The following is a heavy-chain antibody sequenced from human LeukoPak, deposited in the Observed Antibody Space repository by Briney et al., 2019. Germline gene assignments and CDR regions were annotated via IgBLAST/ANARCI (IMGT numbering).Heavy chain of an antibody. CDR2: ISGSGGST. V-gene: IGHV3-23*01. CDR1: GFTFSSYA. CDR3: ANIGSLAVYARDYY. J-gene: IGHJ4*02. Sequence: PGGSLRLSCAASGFTFSSYAMSWVRQAPGKGLEWVSAISGSGGSTYYADSVKGRFTISRDNSKNTLYLQMNSLRAEDTAVYYCANIGSLAVYARDYYWGQGTLVTVSS. D-gene: IGHD2-8*02.